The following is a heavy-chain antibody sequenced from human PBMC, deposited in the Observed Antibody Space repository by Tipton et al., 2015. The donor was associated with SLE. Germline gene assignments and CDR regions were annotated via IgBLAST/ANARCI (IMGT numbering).Heavy chain of an antibody. CDR2: ISVYNGYT. CDR1: GYTFIHKG. CDR3: ARVVVGAFDY. J-gene: IGHJ4*02. Sequence: QLVQSGVEVKKPGASVKVSCKASGYTFIHKGISWVRQAPGQGLEFTGWISVYNGYTNYAQKFQGRVTLTTDTSTSTAHMELRSLRSDDTAVYYCARVVVGAFDYWGQGTLVTVSS. D-gene: IGHD2-15*01. V-gene: IGHV1-18*01.